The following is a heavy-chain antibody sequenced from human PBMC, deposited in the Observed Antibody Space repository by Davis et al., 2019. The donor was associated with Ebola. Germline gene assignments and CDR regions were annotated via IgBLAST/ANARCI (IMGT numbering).Heavy chain of an antibody. V-gene: IGHV3-21*01. CDR1: GFTFSTYS. J-gene: IGHJ3*02. CDR2: ISSDSDYI. D-gene: IGHD2-15*01. CDR3: AAADIVVVVDGTSYPHAFDT. Sequence: GGSLRLSCAASGFTFSTYSMSWVRQAPGKGLEWVSSISSDSDYIYYADSVKGRFTISRDNAKNSLYLQMNSLRAEDTAVYYCAAADIVVVVDGTSYPHAFDTWGQGTVVTVSS.